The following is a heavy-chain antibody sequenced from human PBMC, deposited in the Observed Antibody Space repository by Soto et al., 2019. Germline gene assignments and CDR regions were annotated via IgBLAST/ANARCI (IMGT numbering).Heavy chain of an antibody. CDR1: GYSMRTGYY. J-gene: IGHJ4*02. CDR2: IYHSGKT. CDR3: ARVVATHFDF. Sequence: SETLSLTCAVSGYSMRTGYYWGWIRQPPGEGLEWIGNIYHSGKTYYNPSLQSRVTVSLDTSKNQFSLNLTSVTAADTAIYYCARVVATHFDFWGQGLLVTVSS. V-gene: IGHV4-38-2*01. D-gene: IGHD5-12*01.